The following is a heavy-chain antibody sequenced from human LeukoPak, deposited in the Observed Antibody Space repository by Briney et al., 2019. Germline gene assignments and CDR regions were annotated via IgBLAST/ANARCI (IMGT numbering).Heavy chain of an antibody. J-gene: IGHJ5*02. V-gene: IGHV3-23*01. D-gene: IGHD4-17*01. Sequence: GGSLRLSCAASGFTFSSYAMSWVRQAPGKGLEWVSAISGSGGSTYYADSVKGRFTISRDNSKNTLYLQMNSLRAEDTAVYYCAKDRKKSMTTVTTHPSYNWFDPWGQGTLVTVSS. CDR3: AKDRKKSMTTVTTHPSYNWFDP. CDR2: ISGSGGST. CDR1: GFTFSSYA.